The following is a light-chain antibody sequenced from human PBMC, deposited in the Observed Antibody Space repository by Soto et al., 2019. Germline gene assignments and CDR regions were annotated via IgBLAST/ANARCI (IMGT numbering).Light chain of an antibody. CDR1: QSISSW. CDR2: KAS. Sequence: DIQMTQSPSTLSASVGDRVTITCRASQSISSWLAWYQQKPGKARKLLIYKASSLESGVPSRFSGSGSGTAFTLTISSLQPDDFATYYCQQYNSYSWTFGQGTKVEIK. V-gene: IGKV1-5*03. CDR3: QQYNSYSWT. J-gene: IGKJ1*01.